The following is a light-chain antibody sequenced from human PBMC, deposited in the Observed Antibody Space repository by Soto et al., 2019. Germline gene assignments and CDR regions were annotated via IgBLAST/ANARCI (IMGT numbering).Light chain of an antibody. V-gene: IGKV1-8*01. CDR2: TAS. CDR1: QGISSH. Sequence: AIRMTQSPSSFSASTGDRVTITCRASQGISSHLAWYQLKPGKAPRLLIYTASYLESGVPSRFSRSGSGTDFTLSISSLQYEDFAVYYCQQYFSYPLTFGGGTKVEIK. CDR3: QQYFSYPLT. J-gene: IGKJ4*01.